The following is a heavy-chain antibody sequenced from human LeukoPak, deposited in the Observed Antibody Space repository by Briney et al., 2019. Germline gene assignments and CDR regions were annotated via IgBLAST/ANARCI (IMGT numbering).Heavy chain of an antibody. V-gene: IGHV4-34*01. J-gene: IGHJ4*02. CDR1: GGSLSGYY. CDR3: ATEGVDAAMVADY. CDR2: INHSGST. D-gene: IGHD5-18*01. Sequence: SETLSLTCAVYGGSLSGYYWSWIRQPPGKGLEWIGEINHSGSTNYNPSLKSRVTISVDTSKNQFSLKLSSVTAADTAVYYCATEGVDAAMVADYWGQGTLVTVSS.